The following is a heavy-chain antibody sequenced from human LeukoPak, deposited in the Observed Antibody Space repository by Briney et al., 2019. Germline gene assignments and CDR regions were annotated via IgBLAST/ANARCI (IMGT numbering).Heavy chain of an antibody. D-gene: IGHD6-13*01. J-gene: IGHJ4*02. Sequence: PGGSLRHSCAASGFTVRINYMIGVAQAPGEGLEGVSVIYSGGSTFYADSVKSRFTISRDNSKPTLYLQMNSLRAEDTAVYYCARLGGLGAAAGPYFDYWGQGTLVTVSS. CDR3: ARLGGLGAAAGPYFDY. CDR2: IYSGGST. CDR1: GFTVRINY. V-gene: IGHV3-66*04.